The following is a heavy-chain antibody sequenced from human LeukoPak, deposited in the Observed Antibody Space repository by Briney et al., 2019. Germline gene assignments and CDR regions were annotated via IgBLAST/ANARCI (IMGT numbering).Heavy chain of an antibody. Sequence: GGSLRLSCVASGFSFSRYAMSWVRQAPGKGLEWVSAISDDSRGKYYADSVKGRFTISRDNSKNTLYLQMNSLRAEDTAVYYCARAGGLRIAVAPIDCWGQGTLVTVSS. J-gene: IGHJ4*02. D-gene: IGHD6-19*01. V-gene: IGHV3-23*01. CDR2: ISDDSRGK. CDR3: ARAGGLRIAVAPIDC. CDR1: GFSFSRYA.